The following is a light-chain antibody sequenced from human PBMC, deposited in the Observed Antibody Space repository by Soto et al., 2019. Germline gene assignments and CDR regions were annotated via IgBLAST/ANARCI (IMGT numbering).Light chain of an antibody. Sequence: QSALTQPASVSGSPGQSIAIPCTGTGSDFGGFTYVSWYQQHPGRAPKLLIYDVNDRPSGVSYRFSDSKSGNTASLTISGLQADDEATYYCTSYTTTSGLNVVFGGGTKLTVL. V-gene: IGLV2-14*03. CDR1: GSDFGGFTY. CDR2: DVN. CDR3: TSYTTTSGLNVV. J-gene: IGLJ2*01.